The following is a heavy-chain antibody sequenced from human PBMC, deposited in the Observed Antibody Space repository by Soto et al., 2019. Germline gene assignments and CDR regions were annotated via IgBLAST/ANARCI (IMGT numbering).Heavy chain of an antibody. CDR3: VRDPAGHGMDV. J-gene: IGHJ6*02. V-gene: IGHV3-13*01. Sequence: GGSLRLSCAASGFTFSSYDMQWVRQVTGIGLEWVSSIGKGGDTYYAGSVKGRFTISRENAKNSLYLQMSNLRAGDTAVYYCVRDPAGHGMDVWGQGTTVTVSS. D-gene: IGHD3-10*01. CDR1: GFTFSSYD. CDR2: IGKGGDT.